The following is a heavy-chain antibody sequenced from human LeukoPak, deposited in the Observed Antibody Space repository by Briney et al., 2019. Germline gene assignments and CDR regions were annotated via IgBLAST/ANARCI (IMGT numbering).Heavy chain of an antibody. CDR3: ARAAPPHGSSSSDGYYYYYMDV. CDR1: GGTFSSYA. D-gene: IGHD6-6*01. V-gene: IGHV1-69*13. Sequence: ASVKVSCKASGGTFSSYAISWVRQAPGQGLEWMGGIIPIFGTANYAQKFQGRVTITADESTSTAYMELSSLRSEDTAVYYCARAAPPHGSSSSDGYYYYYMDVWGKGTTVTVSS. J-gene: IGHJ6*03. CDR2: IIPIFGTA.